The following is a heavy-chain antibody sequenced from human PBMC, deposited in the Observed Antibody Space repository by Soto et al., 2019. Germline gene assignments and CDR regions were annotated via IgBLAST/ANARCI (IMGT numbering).Heavy chain of an antibody. CDR1: GFTFSSYG. D-gene: IGHD3-10*01. J-gene: IGHJ6*02. Sequence: PGGSLRLSCAASGFTFSSYGMHWVRQAPGKGLEWVAVISYDGSNKYYADSVKGRFTISRDNSKNTLYLQMNSLRAEDTAVYYCAKGGGTRTRVRGRAPTKGGMDVWGQGTTVTVSS. V-gene: IGHV3-30*18. CDR2: ISYDGSNK. CDR3: AKGGGTRTRVRGRAPTKGGMDV.